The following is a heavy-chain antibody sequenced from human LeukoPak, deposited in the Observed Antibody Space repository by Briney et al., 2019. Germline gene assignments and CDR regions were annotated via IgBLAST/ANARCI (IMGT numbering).Heavy chain of an antibody. D-gene: IGHD5-18*01. V-gene: IGHV3-23*01. CDR2: ISGSGGST. J-gene: IGHJ4*02. CDR3: AKKGSGTAIAEVVNPYYFDY. CDR1: GFTFSSYA. Sequence: PGGSLRLSCAASGFTFSSYAMSWVRQAPGKGLEWVSSISGSGGSTYHADSVKGRFTISRDNSKNTLYLQMNSLRAEDTAVYYCAKKGSGTAIAEVVNPYYFDYWGQGTLVTVSS.